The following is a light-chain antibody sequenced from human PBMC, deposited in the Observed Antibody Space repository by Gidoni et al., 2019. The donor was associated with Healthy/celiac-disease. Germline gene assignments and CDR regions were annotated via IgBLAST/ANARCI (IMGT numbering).Light chain of an antibody. V-gene: IGKV1-33*01. CDR1: QDISNY. Sequence: DIQMTQSPSSLSASVGDRVTITCQASQDISNYLNWYQQKPGKAPKLLIYDASNLETGVPSRFSGSGSRTDFTFTISSLQPEDIATYYCQQYDNLPLIFTFGPGTKVDIK. CDR3: QQYDNLPLIFT. J-gene: IGKJ3*01. CDR2: DAS.